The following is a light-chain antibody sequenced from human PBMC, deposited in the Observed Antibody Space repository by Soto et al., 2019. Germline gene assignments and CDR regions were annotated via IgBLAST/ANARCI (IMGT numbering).Light chain of an antibody. CDR2: DAS. CDR1: QSVSSY. J-gene: IGKJ4*01. V-gene: IGKV3-11*01. Sequence: EIVLTQSPATLSLSPGERATLSCRASQSVSSYLGWYQQKPGQAPRLLIYDASNRATGIPTRFSGSGSGKEFTLTVSSLEPEDFELYFCQQRRHWPLTFGGGTKVEIK. CDR3: QQRRHWPLT.